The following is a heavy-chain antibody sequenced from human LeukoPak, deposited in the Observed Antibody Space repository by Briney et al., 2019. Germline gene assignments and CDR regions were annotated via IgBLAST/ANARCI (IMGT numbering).Heavy chain of an antibody. D-gene: IGHD3-22*01. CDR2: IIPILGIA. CDR3: ARPRSSGYYDDAFDI. Sequence: AASVKVSCKASGGTVSSYAISWVRQAPGQGLEWMGRIIPILGIANYAQKFQGRVTITADKSTSTAYMELSSLRSEDTAVYYCARPRSSGYYDDAFDIWGQGTMVTVSS. J-gene: IGHJ3*02. V-gene: IGHV1-69*04. CDR1: GGTVSSYA.